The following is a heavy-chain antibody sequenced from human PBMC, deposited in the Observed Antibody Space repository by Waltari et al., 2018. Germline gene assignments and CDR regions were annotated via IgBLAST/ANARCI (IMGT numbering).Heavy chain of an antibody. J-gene: IGHJ6*02. Sequence: EVQLVESGGALVQPGGSLRLSCAASGFTVSSTYMSWVRQAPGKGLAWVSLIYDDGRTYHADSVKGRFTISRDTSKSTLYLQMNSLRPEDTAVYYCVRDNGVRGADGYHYYGMDVWGQGTTVTVTS. CDR3: VRDNGVRGADGYHYYGMDV. CDR2: IYDDGRT. D-gene: IGHD3-10*01. V-gene: IGHV3-66*02. CDR1: GFTVSSTY.